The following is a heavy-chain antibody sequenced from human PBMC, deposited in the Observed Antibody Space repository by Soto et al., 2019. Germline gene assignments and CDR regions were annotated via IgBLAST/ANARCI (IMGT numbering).Heavy chain of an antibody. CDR1: GFTFRGYD. D-gene: IGHD1-26*01. CDR3: AKDSLPASIVGAPASNWFDP. J-gene: IGHJ5*02. CDR2: IGSSGSTS. Sequence: PGGSLRLSCAASGFTFRGYDMHWVRQAPGKGLEWVSYIGSSGSTSSYGDSVKGRFTISRDNAKNTLYLQMNSLRAEDTAVYYCAKDSLPASIVGAPASNWFDPWGQGTQVTV. V-gene: IGHV3-48*03.